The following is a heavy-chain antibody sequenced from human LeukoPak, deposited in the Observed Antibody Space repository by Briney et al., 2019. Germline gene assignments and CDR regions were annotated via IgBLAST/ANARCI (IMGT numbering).Heavy chain of an antibody. Sequence: GGSLRLSCAASGFTFSNYAMHWVRQAPGKGLEWVAFIRYDGTDKYYADSVKGRFTISRDNSKNSLYLQMNSLRAEDTAVYYCARGEEQLTDYWGQGTLVTVSS. CDR1: GFTFSNYA. CDR3: ARGEEQLTDY. V-gene: IGHV3-30*02. CDR2: IRYDGTDK. D-gene: IGHD1/OR15-1a*01. J-gene: IGHJ4*02.